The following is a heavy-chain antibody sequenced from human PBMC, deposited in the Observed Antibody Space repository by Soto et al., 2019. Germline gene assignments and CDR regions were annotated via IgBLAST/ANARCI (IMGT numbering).Heavy chain of an antibody. J-gene: IGHJ4*02. CDR3: AKIAEAVAGTVYGY. CDR2: ISGGGGRT. D-gene: IGHD6-19*01. Sequence: EVQLLESGGGLVQPGGSLRLSCAASGFTFSSYAMGWVRQAPGKGLEWVSGISGGGGRTYYADSMKGRFTISRDKSKNTLFLQMSRLRVEDTAIYYCAKIAEAVAGTVYGYWGQGTLVTVSS. CDR1: GFTFSSYA. V-gene: IGHV3-23*01.